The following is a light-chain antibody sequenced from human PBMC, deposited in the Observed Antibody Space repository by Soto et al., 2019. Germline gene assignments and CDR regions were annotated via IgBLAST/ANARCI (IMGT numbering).Light chain of an antibody. CDR3: QQYNSYSRT. CDR2: GAK. V-gene: IGKV1-5*01. Sequence: DIQMTQSPSTLSASVGDRVTITCRASQSISSWLAWYQQKPGKAPNLLIFGAKTLQSGVPSRFSGSGSGTEFTLTISSLQPDDFATYYCQQYNSYSRTFGQGTKVDI. J-gene: IGKJ1*01. CDR1: QSISSW.